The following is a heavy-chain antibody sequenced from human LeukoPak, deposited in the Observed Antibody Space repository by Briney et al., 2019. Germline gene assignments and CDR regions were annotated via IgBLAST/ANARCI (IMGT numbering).Heavy chain of an antibody. Sequence: PGGSLRLSCAASGFTFSSYGMSWVRQAPGKGLEWVSAISGSGGSTYYADSVKGRFTISRDNAKNSLYLQMNSLRAEDTAVYYCAKPRSGSYGGQVDYWGQGTLVTVSS. D-gene: IGHD1-26*01. J-gene: IGHJ4*02. CDR1: GFTFSSYG. CDR3: AKPRSGSYGGQVDY. CDR2: ISGSGGST. V-gene: IGHV3-23*01.